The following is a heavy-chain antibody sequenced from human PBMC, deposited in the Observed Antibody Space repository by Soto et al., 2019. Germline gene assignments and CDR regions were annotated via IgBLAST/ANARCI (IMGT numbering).Heavy chain of an antibody. D-gene: IGHD1-1*01. CDR1: GYTFTSYG. CDR2: ISAHNGNT. Sequence: QVHLVQSGAEVKKPGASVKVSCKASGYTFTSYGITWVRQAPGQGLEWMGWISAHNGNTDYAQKLQGRVIVTRDTSPRTAYLELRSRRSDDTAVYYCARGRYGDYWGQGALVTVSS. CDR3: ARGRYGDY. J-gene: IGHJ4*02. V-gene: IGHV1-18*01.